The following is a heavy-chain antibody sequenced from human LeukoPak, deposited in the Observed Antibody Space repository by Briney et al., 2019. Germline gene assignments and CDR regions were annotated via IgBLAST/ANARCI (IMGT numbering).Heavy chain of an antibody. CDR3: AKDMWDMVRGALDY. D-gene: IGHD3-10*01. Sequence: GGSLRLSCAASGFTCYDYAMHWVRHAPGKGLEWVSGISWSSGGIGYADSVKGRFTISRDNAKNSLYLQMNSLRAEDTALYYCAKDMWDMVRGALDYWGQGTLVTVSS. J-gene: IGHJ4*02. CDR1: GFTCYDYA. CDR2: ISWSSGGI. V-gene: IGHV3-9*01.